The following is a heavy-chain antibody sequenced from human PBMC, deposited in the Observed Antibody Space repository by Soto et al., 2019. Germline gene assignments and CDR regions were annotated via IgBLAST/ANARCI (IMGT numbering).Heavy chain of an antibody. D-gene: IGHD2-8*01. CDR3: ARRAGAVDALREDNWFDP. CDR2: IYYNGNT. J-gene: IGHJ5*02. Sequence: QVQLQESVPGLVKPSETLSLTCTVSGASISSYYWNWIRQSPGKGLEWIGHIYYNGNTKYNPFLESRLTISVDTSKNQFSLELNSVTAADTAVYFCARRAGAVDALREDNWFDPWGHGTLVTVSS. V-gene: IGHV4-59*01. CDR1: GASISSYY.